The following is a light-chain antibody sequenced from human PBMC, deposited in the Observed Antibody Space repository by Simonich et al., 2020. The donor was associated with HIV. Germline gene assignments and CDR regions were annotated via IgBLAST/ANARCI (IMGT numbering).Light chain of an antibody. CDR2: AAS. J-gene: IGKJ2*01. CDR1: QGVSNS. CDR3: QHYYSTPRT. Sequence: DIQMTQSPSSLSASVGDRVTITCRASQGVSNSLAWYQQKPGKAPKLLLYAASRLESGVPSRFSGSGSGTDYTLTISSLQPEDFATYYCQHYYSTPRTFGQGTKLEIK. V-gene: IGKV1-NL1*01.